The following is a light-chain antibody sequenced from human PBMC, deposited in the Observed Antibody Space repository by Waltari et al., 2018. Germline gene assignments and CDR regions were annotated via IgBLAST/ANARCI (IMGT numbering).Light chain of an antibody. CDR2: ESY. Sequence: QSVLTQPPSVSGAPGQTVTISCTRDNSSIGNAFVQWYQQFPGTAPKLLIYESYRRPSGISDRFSGSQSATSVSLTNTGLQSEDEADYYCQSSDKDLNVLFGGGTRLTVL. CDR1: NSSIGNAFV. CDR3: QSSDKDLNVL. J-gene: IGLJ2*01. V-gene: IGLV1-40*01.